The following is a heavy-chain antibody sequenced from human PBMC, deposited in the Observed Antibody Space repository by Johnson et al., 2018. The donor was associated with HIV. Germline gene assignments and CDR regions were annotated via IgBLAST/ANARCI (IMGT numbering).Heavy chain of an antibody. CDR3: ARDSGRYSSSWATFGAFDI. D-gene: IGHD6-13*01. CDR1: GFTFDDYG. Sequence: VQLVESGGRVVRRGGSLRLSCAASGFTFDDYGMSWVRQGPGKGLEWVSGIDWNGGSTGYADSVKGRFTISRDNTKNSLHLQMNSLRGEDTAVYYCARDSGRYSSSWATFGAFDIWGQGTMVTVSS. J-gene: IGHJ3*02. V-gene: IGHV3-20*04. CDR2: IDWNGGST.